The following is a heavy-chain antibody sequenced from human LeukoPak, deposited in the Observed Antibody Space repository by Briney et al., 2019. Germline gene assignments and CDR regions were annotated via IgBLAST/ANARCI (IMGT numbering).Heavy chain of an antibody. V-gene: IGHV3-30*02. CDR1: GFTFSSYG. J-gene: IGHJ4*02. CDR2: IRYDGSNK. D-gene: IGHD3-3*01. Sequence: GGSLRLSCAASGFTFSSYGMHWVRQAPGKGLEWVAFIRYDGSNKYYADSVKGRFTISRDNSKNTLYLQMNSLRAEDTAVYYCAKAIRFLEWLLGYWGQGTLVTVSS. CDR3: AKAIRFLEWLLGY.